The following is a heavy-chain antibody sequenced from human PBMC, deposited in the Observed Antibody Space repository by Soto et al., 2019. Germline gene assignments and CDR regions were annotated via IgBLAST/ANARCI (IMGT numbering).Heavy chain of an antibody. D-gene: IGHD6-19*01. J-gene: IGHJ4*02. CDR3: ARDYSSGWYGL. CDR2: IHYSGTT. CDR1: GGSVSSSHY. Sequence: QVQLQESGPGLVKPSETLSLTCTVSGGSVSSSHYWSWIRQPPGKRLEWIGYIHYSGTTNYSPSFKSRVSISLDTSKNQASLKLSSVTAADTAVYYCARDYSSGWYGLWGQGTLVTVSS. V-gene: IGHV4-61*01.